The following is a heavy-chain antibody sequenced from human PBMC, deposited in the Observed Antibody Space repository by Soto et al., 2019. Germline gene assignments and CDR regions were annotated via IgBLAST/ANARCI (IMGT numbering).Heavy chain of an antibody. D-gene: IGHD3-10*01. Sequence: SETLSLTCTVSGGSISSGDYYWSWIRQPPGKGLEWIGYIYYSGSTYYNPSPKSRVTISVDTSKNQFSLKLGSVTAADTAVYYCARWDYYGSGNIDYWGQGTLVTVSS. CDR2: IYYSGST. CDR3: ARWDYYGSGNIDY. V-gene: IGHV4-30-4*01. J-gene: IGHJ4*02. CDR1: GGSISSGDYY.